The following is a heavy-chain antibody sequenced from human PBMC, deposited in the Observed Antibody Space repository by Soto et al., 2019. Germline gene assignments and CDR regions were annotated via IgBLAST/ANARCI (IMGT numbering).Heavy chain of an antibody. CDR1: GFTFSSYA. CDR3: VKAVYLLDFDY. V-gene: IGHV3-23*01. CDR2: ISGTGTTT. D-gene: IGHD2-8*01. J-gene: IGHJ4*02. Sequence: PGGSLRLSCAASGFTFSSYAMTWVRQAPGKGLEWVSTISGTGTTTYYADPVKGRFTISRDNSKNTLYLQMNSLRTEDTAVYYCVKAVYLLDFDYWGQGTLVTVS.